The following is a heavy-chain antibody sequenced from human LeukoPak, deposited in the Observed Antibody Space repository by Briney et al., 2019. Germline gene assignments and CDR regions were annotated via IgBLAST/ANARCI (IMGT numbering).Heavy chain of an antibody. CDR2: ISYDGSNK. Sequence: GGSLRLSCAASGFTFSSYAMHWVRQAPGKGLEWVAVISYDGSNKYYADSVKGRFTISRDNSKNTLYLQMNILRAEDTAVYYCARDAPGFNAYYFDYWGQGTLVTVSS. D-gene: IGHD1-14*01. V-gene: IGHV3-30-3*01. J-gene: IGHJ4*02. CDR1: GFTFSSYA. CDR3: ARDAPGFNAYYFDY.